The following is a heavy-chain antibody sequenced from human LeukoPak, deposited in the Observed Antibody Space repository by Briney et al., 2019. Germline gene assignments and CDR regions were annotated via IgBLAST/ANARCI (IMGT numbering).Heavy chain of an antibody. D-gene: IGHD2-2*01. CDR3: ARDMRGEYCSSTSCPPNPGYYYYYMDV. J-gene: IGHJ6*03. V-gene: IGHV4-59*01. Sequence: SETLSLPCTVSGGSISSYYWSWIRQPPGKGLEWIGYIYYSGSTNYNPSLKSQVTISVDTSKNQFSLKLSSVTAADTAVYYCARDMRGEYCSSTSCPPNPGYYYYYMDVWGKGTTVTVSS. CDR2: IYYSGST. CDR1: GGSISSYY.